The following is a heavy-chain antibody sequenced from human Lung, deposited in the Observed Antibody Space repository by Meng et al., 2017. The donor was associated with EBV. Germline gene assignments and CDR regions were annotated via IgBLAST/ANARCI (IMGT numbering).Heavy chain of an antibody. CDR1: GGYISSRNW. CDR3: ARVGQWLPIDY. J-gene: IGHJ4*02. D-gene: IGHD6-19*01. V-gene: IGHV4-4*02. CDR2: IYHSGST. Sequence: QLRGSDPVRADLSGPPSLACAYFGGYISSRNWGSWVRQPPGKGLEWIGEIYHSGSTNYNPSLKSRVTISVDKSKNQFSLNLSSVTAADTAVYYCARVGQWLPIDYWGQGALVTVSS.